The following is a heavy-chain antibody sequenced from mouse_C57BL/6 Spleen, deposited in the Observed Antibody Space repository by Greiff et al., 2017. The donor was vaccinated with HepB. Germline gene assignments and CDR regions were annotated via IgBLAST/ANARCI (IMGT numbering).Heavy chain of an antibody. Sequence: VKLMESGGGLVKPGGSLKLSCAASGFTFSDYGMHWVRQAPEKGLEWVAYISSGSSTIYYADTVKGRFTISRDNAKNTLFLQMTSLRSEDTAMYYCARPFTTVVATGFDYWGQGTTLTVSS. V-gene: IGHV5-17*01. CDR1: GFTFSDYG. CDR3: ARPFTTVVATGFDY. D-gene: IGHD1-1*01. CDR2: ISSGSSTI. J-gene: IGHJ2*01.